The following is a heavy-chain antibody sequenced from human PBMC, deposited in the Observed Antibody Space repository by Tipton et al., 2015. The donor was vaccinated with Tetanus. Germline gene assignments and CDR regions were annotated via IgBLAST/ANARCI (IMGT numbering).Heavy chain of an antibody. D-gene: IGHD4-17*01. Sequence: SLRLSCAASGFTVSSNYMSWVRQAPGKGLEWVSVIYSGGSTYYADSVKGRFTISRDNSKNTLYLQMNSLRAEDTAVYYCARDSGYGDYGGWFDPWGQGTLVTVSS. CDR1: GFTVSSNY. J-gene: IGHJ5*02. V-gene: IGHV3-53*01. CDR2: IYSGGST. CDR3: ARDSGYGDYGGWFDP.